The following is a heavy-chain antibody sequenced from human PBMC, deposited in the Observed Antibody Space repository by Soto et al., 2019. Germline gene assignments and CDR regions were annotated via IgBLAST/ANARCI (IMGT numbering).Heavy chain of an antibody. Sequence: ASVKVSCKASGYTLTSYDINWVRQAPGQGLEWMGWTNPNNGNTSYAQKLQGRVTMTTNTSPSTAYMELRSLRSDDTAVYYCARGSVTTFSRSYYYYGMDVWGQGTMVTVSS. J-gene: IGHJ6*02. CDR2: TNPNNGNT. V-gene: IGHV1-8*01. D-gene: IGHD4-4*01. CDR1: GYTLTSYD. CDR3: ARGSVTTFSRSYYYYGMDV.